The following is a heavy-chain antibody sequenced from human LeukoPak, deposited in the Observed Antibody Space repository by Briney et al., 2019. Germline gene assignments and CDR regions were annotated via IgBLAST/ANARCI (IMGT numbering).Heavy chain of an antibody. CDR2: ISSSSSYI. Sequence: GGSLRLSCAASGFTFSSYSMNWVRQAPGKGLEWVSSISSSSSYIYYADSVKGRFTISRDNAKNSLYLQMNSLRGEDTAVYYCARVMRYCSSTSCYVYYYMDVWGKGTTVTVSS. CDR1: GFTFSSYS. J-gene: IGHJ6*03. D-gene: IGHD2-2*01. V-gene: IGHV3-21*01. CDR3: ARVMRYCSSTSCYVYYYMDV.